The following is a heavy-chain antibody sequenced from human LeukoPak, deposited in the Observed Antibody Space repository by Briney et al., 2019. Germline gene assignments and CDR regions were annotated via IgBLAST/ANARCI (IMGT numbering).Heavy chain of an antibody. J-gene: IGHJ4*02. D-gene: IGHD1-26*01. CDR1: GFTFSSYA. CDR2: ISGSDGST. CDR3: AEDIRVGAHGVQGSNFDY. V-gene: IGHV3-23*01. Sequence: PGGSLRLSCAASGFTFSSYAMNWVRQAPGKGLEWVSAISGSDGSTYYADSVKGRFTISRDNAKNSLYLQMNSLRAEDTALYYCAEDIRVGAHGVQGSNFDYWGQGTLVTVSS.